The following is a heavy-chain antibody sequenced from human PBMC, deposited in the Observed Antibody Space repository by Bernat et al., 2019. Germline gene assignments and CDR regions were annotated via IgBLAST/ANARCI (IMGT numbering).Heavy chain of an antibody. Sequence: QVQLQESGPGLVKPSETLSLTCTVSGGSISSYYWSWIRQPPGKGLEWIGYIYYSGSTNYNPSLKSRVTISVDTSKNQFSLKLSSVTAADTAVYYCARLGPAAPYYYYYGMDVWGQGTTVTVSS. D-gene: IGHD2-2*01. CDR1: GGSISSYY. J-gene: IGHJ6*02. CDR2: IYYSGST. V-gene: IGHV4-59*08. CDR3: ARLGPAAPYYYYYGMDV.